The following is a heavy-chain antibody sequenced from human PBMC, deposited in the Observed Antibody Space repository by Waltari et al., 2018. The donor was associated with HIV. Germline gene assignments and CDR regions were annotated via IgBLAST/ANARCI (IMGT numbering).Heavy chain of an antibody. Sequence: QVQLVESGGGVVQPGRSLRLSCAASGFTFSSYGMHWVSQAPGKGLEWVALIWYDGSKKYYADSVRGRSTISRDSSKNTLYLQMNTLRDEDTAVYYCARGRLSDSVVVGAVPGYYFDSWGQGTLVTVSS. CDR3: ARGRLSDSVVVGAVPGYYFDS. V-gene: IGHV3-33*01. D-gene: IGHD2-15*01. J-gene: IGHJ4*02. CDR2: IWYDGSKK. CDR1: GFTFSSYG.